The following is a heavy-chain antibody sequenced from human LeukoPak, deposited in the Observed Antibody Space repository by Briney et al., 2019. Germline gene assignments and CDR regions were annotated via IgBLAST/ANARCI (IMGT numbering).Heavy chain of an antibody. D-gene: IGHD3-3*01. CDR1: GFTFSSYW. CDR3: ARGHRAWSY. J-gene: IGHJ4*02. Sequence: GGSLRLSCAASGFTFSSYWVTWVRQAPGKGLEWVANVKQDGSEKNYVDSVKGRFTISRDNAKNSLYLQMNSLRVDDTAVYYCARGHRAWSYWGQGTLVTVSS. V-gene: IGHV3-7*01. CDR2: VKQDGSEK.